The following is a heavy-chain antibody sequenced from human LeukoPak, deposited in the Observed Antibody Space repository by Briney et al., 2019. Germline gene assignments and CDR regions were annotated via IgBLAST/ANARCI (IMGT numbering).Heavy chain of an antibody. CDR2: IYSGDTT. CDR3: ARWGSGGSLYYFDY. J-gene: IGHJ4*02. Sequence: PGGSLRLSCAAAGFAFSIYGMHWVRQAPGKGLEWVSVIYSGDTTQYADSVKGRFTVSIDISKNTLYLLMNSLRAEDTAVYYCARWGSGGSLYYFDYWGQGTLVTVSS. CDR1: GFAFSIYG. V-gene: IGHV3-66*01. D-gene: IGHD2-15*01.